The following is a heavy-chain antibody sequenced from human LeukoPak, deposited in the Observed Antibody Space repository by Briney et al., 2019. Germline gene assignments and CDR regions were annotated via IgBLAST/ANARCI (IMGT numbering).Heavy chain of an antibody. CDR3: AKDSDYGDYGSSWYFDL. CDR2: ISGSGGST. CDR1: GFTFSTYR. Sequence: GGSLRLSCAASGFTFSTYRMNWVRQAPGKGLEWVSAISGSGGSTYYADSVKGRFTISRDNSKNTLYLQMNSLRAEDTAVYYCAKDSDYGDYGSSWYFDLWGRGTLVTVSS. J-gene: IGHJ2*01. D-gene: IGHD4-17*01. V-gene: IGHV3-23*01.